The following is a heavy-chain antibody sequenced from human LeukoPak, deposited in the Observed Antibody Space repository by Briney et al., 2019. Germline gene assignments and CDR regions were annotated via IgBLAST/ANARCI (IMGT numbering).Heavy chain of an antibody. J-gene: IGHJ4*02. V-gene: IGHV3-23*01. CDR2: ISGSGVGT. CDR3: AKDLRAGGNPPVYCDF. D-gene: IGHD4-23*01. Sequence: HPGGSLRLSCAASGFTFGSYGMSWVRQAPGKGLEWVSAISGSGVGTYYADSVKGRFTISRDNAKNTLYLQMNSLRAEDTAVYYCAKDLRAGGNPPVYCDFWGQGTLVTVSS. CDR1: GFTFGSYG.